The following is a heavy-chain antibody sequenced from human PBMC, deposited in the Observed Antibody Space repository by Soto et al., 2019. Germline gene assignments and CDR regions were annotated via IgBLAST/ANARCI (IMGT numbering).Heavy chain of an antibody. CDR3: ARGLEYSGYDWDDWFDP. CDR1: GYTFTSYG. D-gene: IGHD5-12*01. V-gene: IGHV1-18*01. CDR2: ISAYNGNT. J-gene: IGHJ5*02. Sequence: GASVKVSCKASGYTFTSYGISWVRQAPGQGLEWMGWISAYNGNTNYAQKLQGRVTMTTDTSTSTAYMELRSLRSDDTAVYYCARGLEYSGYDWDDWFDPWGQGTLVTVSS.